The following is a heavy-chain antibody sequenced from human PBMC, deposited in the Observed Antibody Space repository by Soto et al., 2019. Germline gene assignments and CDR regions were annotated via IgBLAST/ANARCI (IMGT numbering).Heavy chain of an antibody. V-gene: IGHV4-30-4*01. CDR1: GDSISRRDYY. CDR2: ISYSGST. D-gene: IGHD3-16*01. CDR3: AREAGGGPEDYYFYYGVDV. J-gene: IGHJ6*02. Sequence: QVQLQESGPGLVKPSQTLSLTCTVSGDSISRRDYYWSWFRQPPGKGLEWLGSISYSGSTNYNPSLRGRLIISIDTSKNQFSLRLSSMTAADTALYYCAREAGGGPEDYYFYYGVDVWGQGTTVNVSS.